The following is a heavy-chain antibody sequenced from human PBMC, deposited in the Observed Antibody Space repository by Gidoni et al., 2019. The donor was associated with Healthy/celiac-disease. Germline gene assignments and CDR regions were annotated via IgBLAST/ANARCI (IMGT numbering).Heavy chain of an antibody. CDR2: IWYDGSNK. Sequence: QVQLVESGGGVVQPGRSLRLSCAASGFTFSSYGMHWVRQAPGKGLGWVAVIWYDGSNKYYADSVKGRFTISRDNSKNTLYLQMNSLRAEDTAVYYCAREGGDYVEGNWFDPWGQGTLVTVSS. D-gene: IGHD4-17*01. CDR1: GFTFSSYG. CDR3: AREGGDYVEGNWFDP. J-gene: IGHJ5*02. V-gene: IGHV3-33*01.